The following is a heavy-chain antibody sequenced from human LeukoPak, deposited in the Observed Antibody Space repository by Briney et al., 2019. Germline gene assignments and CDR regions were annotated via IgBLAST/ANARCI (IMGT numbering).Heavy chain of an antibody. J-gene: IGHJ5*02. V-gene: IGHV4-34*01. CDR1: GGSFSGYY. D-gene: IGHD2-2*01. Sequence: SETLSLTCAVYGGSFSGYYWSWIRQPPGKGLEWIGEINHSGSTNYNPSLKSRVTISVDTSKNQFSLKLSSVTAADTAVYYCASPYCSSTSCYESWFDPWGQGTLVTVSS. CDR3: ASPYCSSTSCYESWFDP. CDR2: INHSGST.